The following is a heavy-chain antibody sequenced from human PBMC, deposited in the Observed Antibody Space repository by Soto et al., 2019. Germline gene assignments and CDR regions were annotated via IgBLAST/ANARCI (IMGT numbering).Heavy chain of an antibody. V-gene: IGHV3-7*01. Sequence: GALRLSCAASGFTFGSDWRSWGRQAPGKGVEWLTPITMTASEKNYVASFKSRFTISRDTAKISMYLQMASLRAEDTAVYYRASVSGPGSGASFNHYLDYWGHGTLVTVSS. D-gene: IGHD3-10*01. J-gene: IGHJ4*01. CDR3: ASVSGPGSGASFNHYLDY. CDR1: GFTFGSDW. CDR2: ITMTASEK.